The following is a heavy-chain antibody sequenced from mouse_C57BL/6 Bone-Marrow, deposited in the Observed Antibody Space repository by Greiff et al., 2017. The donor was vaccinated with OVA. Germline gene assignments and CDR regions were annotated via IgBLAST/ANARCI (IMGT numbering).Heavy chain of an antibody. J-gene: IGHJ3*01. CDR1: GYTFTSYW. Sequence: QVQLQQSGAELAKPGASVKLSCKASGYTFTSYWMHWVKQRPGQGLEWIGYINPSSGYTKYNQKFKDKATLTADKSSSTAYMQLSSLAYEDSAVYYCYGSSYWFAYWGQGTLVTVSA. V-gene: IGHV1-7*01. CDR3: YGSSYWFAY. CDR2: INPSSGYT. D-gene: IGHD1-1*01.